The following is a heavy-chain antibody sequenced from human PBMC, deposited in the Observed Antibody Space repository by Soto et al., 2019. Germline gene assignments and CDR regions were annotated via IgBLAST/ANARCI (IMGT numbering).Heavy chain of an antibody. V-gene: IGHV4-59*12. CDR3: ARGVKEGEYFLYYLGG. D-gene: IGHD3-10*01. Sequence: QVQLQESGPGLVKPSETLSLTCSVSGGSISSYYWTWIRQPPGKRLEWIGYIYYSGSTNYNPSLKSRVTISVDTAKDPFPPKLNPGAAADTAVYYWARGVKEGEYFLYYLGGWGQGNTVTV. CDR2: IYYSGST. CDR1: GGSISSYY. J-gene: IGHJ6*03.